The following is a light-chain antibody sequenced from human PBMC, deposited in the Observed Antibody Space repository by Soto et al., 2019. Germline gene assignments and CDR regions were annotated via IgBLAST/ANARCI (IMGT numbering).Light chain of an antibody. CDR3: QQYNNWPRT. CDR2: GAS. V-gene: IGKV3-15*01. CDR1: QSVSSD. J-gene: IGKJ1*01. Sequence: EIVMTHSPATLSVSPGERATLSCRASQSVSSDLAWYHQKPGQAPRLLIYGASTRATGIPARFSGSGSGTEFTLTINSLQSEDFAVYYCQQYNNWPRTCGQGTKVDIK.